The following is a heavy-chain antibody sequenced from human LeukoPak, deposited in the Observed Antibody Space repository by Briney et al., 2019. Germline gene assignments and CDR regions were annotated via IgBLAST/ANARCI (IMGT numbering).Heavy chain of an antibody. J-gene: IGHJ3*02. CDR2: INPNGDGT. Sequence: GASGKVSCKASGYTFTGYYMHWVRQAPGQGLEWMGWINPNGDGTNYAQKFQGRVTMTRDTSISTAYMELSRLRSDDTAVYYCARGQTQLWFGEGRAAFDIWGQGTMVTVSS. D-gene: IGHD3-10*01. CDR1: GYTFTGYY. CDR3: ARGQTQLWFGEGRAAFDI. V-gene: IGHV1-2*02.